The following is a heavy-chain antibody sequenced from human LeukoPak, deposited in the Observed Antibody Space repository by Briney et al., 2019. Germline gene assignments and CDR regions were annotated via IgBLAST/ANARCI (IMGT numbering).Heavy chain of an antibody. CDR1: SGSIRSGDYY. Sequence: PSQTLSLTCTVSSGSIRSGDYYGTWIRQPPGKGLEWIGYIYSTGSTYYNPSLRSRVIMSIDTSKNQFSLKLSSMTAADAAVYYCARVQLPCFDYWGQGTLVTVSS. CDR2: IYSTGST. V-gene: IGHV4-30-4*01. D-gene: IGHD2-2*01. CDR3: ARVQLPCFDY. J-gene: IGHJ4*02.